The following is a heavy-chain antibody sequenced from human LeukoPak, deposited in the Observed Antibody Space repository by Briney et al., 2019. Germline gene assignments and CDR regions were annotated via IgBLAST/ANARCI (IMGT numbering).Heavy chain of an antibody. D-gene: IGHD3-9*01. CDR3: ARGGVLRYFDWWSTRGSLPPPKFDP. CDR2: ISSSGSTI. J-gene: IGHJ5*02. Sequence: GGSLRLSCAASGFTFSDYYMSWIRQAPGKGLEWVSYISSSGSTIYYADSVKGRFTISRDNAKNSLFLQMNSLRAEDTAVYYCARGGVLRYFDWWSTRGSLPPPKFDPWGQGTLVTVSS. CDR1: GFTFSDYY. V-gene: IGHV3-11*01.